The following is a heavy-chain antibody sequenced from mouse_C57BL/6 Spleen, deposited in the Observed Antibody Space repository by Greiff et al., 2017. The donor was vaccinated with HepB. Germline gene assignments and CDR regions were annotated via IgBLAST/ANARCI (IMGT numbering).Heavy chain of an antibody. Sequence: EVKVEESGGGLVQPGGSMKLSCAASGFTFSDAWMDWVRQSPEKGLEWVAEIRNKANNHATYYAESVKGRFTISSDDSKSSVYLQMNSLRAEDTGIYYCTAYDGYWGKDYWGQGTTLTVSS. CDR2: IRNKANNHAT. CDR1: GFTFSDAW. J-gene: IGHJ2*01. D-gene: IGHD2-3*01. V-gene: IGHV6-6*01. CDR3: TAYDGYWGKDY.